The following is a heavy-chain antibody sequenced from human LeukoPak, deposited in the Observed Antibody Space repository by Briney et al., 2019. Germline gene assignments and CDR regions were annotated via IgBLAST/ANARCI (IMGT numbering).Heavy chain of an antibody. CDR3: AAPRGVDY. D-gene: IGHD3-16*01. CDR1: GITLSNYG. V-gene: IGHV3-30*03. Sequence: PGGSLRLSCAVSGITLSNYGMHWVRQAPGKGLEWVAVISYDGSNKYYADSVKGRFTISRDNSKNTLYLQMNSLRAEDTAVYYCAAPRGVDYWGQGTLVTVSS. J-gene: IGHJ4*02. CDR2: ISYDGSNK.